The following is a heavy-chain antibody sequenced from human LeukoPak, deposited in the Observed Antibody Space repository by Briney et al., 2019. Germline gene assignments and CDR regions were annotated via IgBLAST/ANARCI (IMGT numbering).Heavy chain of an antibody. CDR3: AKLRSGGAAAENF. CDR1: GFAFSSYA. J-gene: IGHJ4*02. CDR2: ISGSGGYT. D-gene: IGHD6-13*01. Sequence: GGSLRLSCAASGFAFSSYAMSWVRQAPGKGLEWVAAISGSGGYTYYADSVKGRFTISRDNSKNTLYLQMNSLRAEDTAVYYCAKLRSGGAAAENFWGQGTLVTVSS. V-gene: IGHV3-23*01.